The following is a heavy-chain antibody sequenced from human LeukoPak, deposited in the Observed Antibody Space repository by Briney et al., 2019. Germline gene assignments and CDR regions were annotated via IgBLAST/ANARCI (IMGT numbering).Heavy chain of an antibody. CDR2: ISPDGTDK. J-gene: IGHJ4*02. Sequence: PGRSLRLSCVPSGFSFRSFGMHWVRQAPGKGLEWVALISPDGTDKYFTDSVRGRFTISRDNSRSTLFLQMNSLRVDDTAVYYCAAGITWSDYWCQGTLVTVSP. V-gene: IGHV3-33*01. CDR3: AAGITWSDY. CDR1: GFSFRSFG. D-gene: IGHD2-8*02.